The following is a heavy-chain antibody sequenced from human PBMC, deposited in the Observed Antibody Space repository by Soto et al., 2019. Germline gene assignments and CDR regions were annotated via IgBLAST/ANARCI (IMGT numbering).Heavy chain of an antibody. Sequence: QLQLQESGPGLVKPSETLSLTCTVSGGSISSSSYYWGWIRQPPGKGLEWIGSIYYSGSTYYNPSLKSRVTISVDTSKNQFSLKLSSVTAADTAVYYCARRGANGDGNNYWFDPWGQGTLVTVSS. V-gene: IGHV4-39*01. D-gene: IGHD1-1*01. CDR2: IYYSGST. CDR3: ARRGANGDGNNYWFDP. CDR1: GGSISSSSYY. J-gene: IGHJ5*02.